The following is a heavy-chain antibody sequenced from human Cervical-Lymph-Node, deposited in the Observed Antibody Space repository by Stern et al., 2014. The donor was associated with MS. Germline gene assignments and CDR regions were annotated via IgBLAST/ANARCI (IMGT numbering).Heavy chain of an antibody. Sequence: DQLVESGGGVVQPGRSLRLSCAASGFSFSRYAMHWVRQAPGKGLEWVALIWYDGSDRYYADSVTGRFTISRDNFKNTLYLQMNSLRAEDTAVYYCASAYSSSHYYFDYWGQGTLVTVSS. V-gene: IGHV3-33*01. J-gene: IGHJ4*02. CDR3: ASAYSSSHYYFDY. CDR1: GFSFSRYA. D-gene: IGHD6-13*01. CDR2: IWYDGSDR.